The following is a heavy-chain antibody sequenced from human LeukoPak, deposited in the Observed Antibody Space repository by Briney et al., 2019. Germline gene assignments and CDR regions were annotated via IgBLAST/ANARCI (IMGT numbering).Heavy chain of an antibody. CDR1: GGSISSSSYY. CDR2: IYYSGST. V-gene: IGHV4-39*07. D-gene: IGHD6-13*01. CDR3: ATFIAAAAMDWFDP. J-gene: IGHJ5*02. Sequence: SETLSLTCTVSGGSISSSSYYWGWIRQPPGKGLEWIGSIYYSGSTYYNPSLKSRVTISVDTSKNQFSLKLSSVTAADTAVYYCATFIAAAAMDWFDPWGQGILVTVPS.